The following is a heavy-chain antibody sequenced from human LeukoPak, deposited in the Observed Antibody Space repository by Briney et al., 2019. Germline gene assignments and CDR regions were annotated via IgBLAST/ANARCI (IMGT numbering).Heavy chain of an antibody. CDR1: GYTFTSYD. J-gene: IGHJ6*03. CDR3: ARERGQLWIYYYYYYMDV. CDR2: MNPNSGNT. V-gene: IGHV1-8*03. D-gene: IGHD5-18*01. Sequence: ASVKVSCKASGYTFTSYDINWVRQATGQGLEWMGWMNPNSGNTGYAQKFQGRVTITRNTSISTAYMELSSLRSEDTAVYYCARERGQLWIYYYYYYMDVWGKGTTVTVSS.